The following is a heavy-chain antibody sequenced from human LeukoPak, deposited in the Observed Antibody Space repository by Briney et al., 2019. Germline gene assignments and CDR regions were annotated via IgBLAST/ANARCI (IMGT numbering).Heavy chain of an antibody. J-gene: IGHJ5*02. D-gene: IGHD2-2*01. V-gene: IGHV4-61*02. Sequence: PSETLSLTCTVSGGSISSGSYYWSWIRQPAGKGLEWIGRIYTSGSTNYNPSLKSRVTISVDTSKNQFSLKLSSVTAADTAVYYCAREQYQYNWFDPWGQGTLVTVSS. CDR2: IYTSGST. CDR3: AREQYQYNWFDP. CDR1: GGSISSGSYY.